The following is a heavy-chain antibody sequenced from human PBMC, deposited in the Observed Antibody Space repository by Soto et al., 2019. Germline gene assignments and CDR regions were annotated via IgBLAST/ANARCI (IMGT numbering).Heavy chain of an antibody. J-gene: IGHJ1*01. CDR1: GGSFSGYY. Sequence: SETLSLTCAVYGGSFSGYYWSWIRQPPGKGLEWIGEINHSGSTNYNPSLKSRVTISVDTSKNQFSLKLSSVTAADTAVYYCAIYDSSGSRGFQHWGQGTLVTVSS. V-gene: IGHV4-34*01. CDR3: AIYDSSGSRGFQH. CDR2: INHSGST. D-gene: IGHD3-22*01.